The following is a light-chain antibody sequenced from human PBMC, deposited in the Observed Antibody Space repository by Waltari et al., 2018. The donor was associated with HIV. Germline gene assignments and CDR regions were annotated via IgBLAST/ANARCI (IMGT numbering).Light chain of an antibody. J-gene: IGLJ2*01. CDR1: NSNVGSYNL. Sequence: QSALTQPASVSGSPGQSVTIPCTGTNSNVGSYNLVSWYQQHPGIAPKGIIYEGTHRPSGVFIDFSGSKSGNTASLTISGLQAEDEANYYCCSYTGTNPCLLFGGGTKLTVL. CDR2: EGT. V-gene: IGLV2-23*01. CDR3: CSYTGTNPCLL.